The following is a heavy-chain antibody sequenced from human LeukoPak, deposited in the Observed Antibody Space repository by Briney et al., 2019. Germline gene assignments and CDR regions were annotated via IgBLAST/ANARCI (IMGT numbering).Heavy chain of an antibody. V-gene: IGHV3-21*01. CDR1: GFTFSSYS. J-gene: IGHJ6*02. D-gene: IGHD3-10*01. Sequence: GGSLRLSCAASGFTFSSYSMNWVRQAPGKGLEWVSSISSSSSYMYYADSVKSRFTISRDNAKNSLYLQMNSLRAEDTAVYYCARVITMVRGGLDYYYYGMDVWGQGTTVTVSS. CDR3: ARVITMVRGGLDYYYYGMDV. CDR2: ISSSSSYM.